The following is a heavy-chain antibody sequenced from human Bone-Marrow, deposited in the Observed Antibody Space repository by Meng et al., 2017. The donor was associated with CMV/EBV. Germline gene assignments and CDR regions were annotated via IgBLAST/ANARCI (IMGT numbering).Heavy chain of an antibody. CDR1: GGTFSSYA. V-gene: IGHV1-69*06. J-gene: IGHJ4*02. D-gene: IGHD4-23*01. CDR3: ARAKMTTVVTATLDY. CDR2: IIPIFGTA. Sequence: ASGGTFSSYAISWVRHAPGQGLEWMGGIIPIFGTANYAQKFQGRVTITADKSTSTAYMELSSLRSEDTAVYYCARAKMTTVVTATLDYWGQGTLVTVSS.